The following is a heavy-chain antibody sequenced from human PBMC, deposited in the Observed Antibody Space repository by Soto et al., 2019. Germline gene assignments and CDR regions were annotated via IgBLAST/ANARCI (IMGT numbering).Heavy chain of an antibody. V-gene: IGHV1-69*12. CDR1: GGTFSTYT. CDR3: TRDLYYFDSSAYYGHNWFDP. J-gene: IGHJ5*02. CDR2: IIPMFGTT. Sequence: QVQLVQSGAEVKKPGSSVKVSCKASGGTFSTYTMSWVRQAPGQGLEWMGGIIPMFGTTNYAENFQGRCTITADESTSTAYMELSSLRSEDTAVYYCTRDLYYFDSSAYYGHNWFDPWGQGTRVTVSS. D-gene: IGHD3-22*01.